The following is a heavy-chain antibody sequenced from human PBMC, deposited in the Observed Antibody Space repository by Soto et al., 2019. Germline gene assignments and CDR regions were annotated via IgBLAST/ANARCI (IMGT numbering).Heavy chain of an antibody. J-gene: IGHJ6*02. CDR3: ARGRAPYYYYGMDV. V-gene: IGHV1-18*01. CDR1: GYTLTSYG. Sequence: ASVKVSCKASGYTLTSYGISWVRQAPGQGLEWMGWISAYNGNTNYAQKLQGRVTMTTDTSTSTAYMELRSLRSDDTAVYYCARGRAPYYYYGMDVWGQGTTVTVSS. CDR2: ISAYNGNT.